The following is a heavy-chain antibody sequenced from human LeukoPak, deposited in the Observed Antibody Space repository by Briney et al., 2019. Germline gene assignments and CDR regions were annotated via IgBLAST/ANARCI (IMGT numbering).Heavy chain of an antibody. V-gene: IGHV3-23*01. CDR2: ISRSGGSGGST. J-gene: IGHJ4*02. Sequence: GGSLRLSCAASGFTFSNAWMSWVRQAPGKGLEWVSDISRSGGSGGSTYYADSVKGRFTISRDNSKNTLFLQMNSLRAEDTAVYYCAKGMSGYDGALDYWGQGTLVTVSS. CDR3: AKGMSGYDGALDY. CDR1: GFTFSNAW. D-gene: IGHD5-12*01.